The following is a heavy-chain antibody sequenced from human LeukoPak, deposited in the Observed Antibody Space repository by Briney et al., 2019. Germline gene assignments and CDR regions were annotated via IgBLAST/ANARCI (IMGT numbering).Heavy chain of an antibody. CDR1: GYTFTGYY. CDR2: INPNSGGT. V-gene: IGHV1-2*02. CDR3: ARTYDSSGYYYNWFDP. J-gene: IGHJ5*02. D-gene: IGHD3-22*01. Sequence: ASVKVSCXASGYTFTGYYMHWVRQAPGQGLEWMGWINPNSGGTNYAQKFQGRVTMTRDTSISTAYMELSRLRSDDTAVYYCARTYDSSGYYYNWFDPWGQGTLVTVSS.